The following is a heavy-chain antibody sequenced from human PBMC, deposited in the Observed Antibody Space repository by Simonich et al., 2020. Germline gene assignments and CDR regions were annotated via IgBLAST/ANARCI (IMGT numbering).Heavy chain of an antibody. V-gene: IGHV3-23*01. Sequence: GGGLVQPGGSLRLSCAASGFTFSSYAMSWVRQAPGKGLEWVSAISGSGGSTYYAESVKGRFTISRDNSKNTLYLQMNSLRAEDTAVYYCAKDLGERITMIVVVIDAFDIWGQGTMVTVSS. CDR1: GFTFSSYA. D-gene: IGHD3-22*01. CDR2: ISGSGGST. J-gene: IGHJ3*02. CDR3: AKDLGERITMIVVVIDAFDI.